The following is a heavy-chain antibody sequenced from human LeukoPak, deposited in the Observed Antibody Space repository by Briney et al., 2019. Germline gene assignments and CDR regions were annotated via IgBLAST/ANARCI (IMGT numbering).Heavy chain of an antibody. CDR1: GGSFSGYY. D-gene: IGHD3-3*01. CDR3: ARDLYRDYDFWSGHIYGMDA. CDR2: IYTSGST. V-gene: IGHV4-4*07. Sequence: SETLSLTCAVYGGSFSGYYWSWIRQPPGKGLEWIGRIYTSGSTNYNPSLKSRVTMSVDTSKNQFSLKLSSVTAADTAVYYCARDLYRDYDFWSGHIYGMDAWGQGTTVTVSS. J-gene: IGHJ6*02.